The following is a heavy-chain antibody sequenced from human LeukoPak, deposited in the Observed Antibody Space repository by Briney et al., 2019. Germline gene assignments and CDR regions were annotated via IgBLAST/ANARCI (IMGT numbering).Heavy chain of an antibody. V-gene: IGHV3-74*01. CDR3: ARDFIRGIVDY. J-gene: IGHJ4*02. CDR2: INTAGSST. CDR1: GFTFSSHW. Sequence: GGSLRLSCAASGFTFSSHWMHWVRQAPGKGLLWVSRINTAGSSTSYADSVKGRFTISRDNAKNTLYLQMNSLRADDAAVYYCARDFIRGIVDYWGQGALVTVSS. D-gene: IGHD1-26*01.